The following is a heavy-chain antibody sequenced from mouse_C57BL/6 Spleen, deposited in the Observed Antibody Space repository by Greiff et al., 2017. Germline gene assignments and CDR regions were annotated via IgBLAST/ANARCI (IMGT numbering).Heavy chain of an antibody. V-gene: IGHV5-16*01. Sequence: EVMLVESEGGLVQPGSSMKLSCTASGFTFSDYYMAWVRQVPEKGLEWVANINYDGSSTYYLDSLKSRFIISRDNAKNILYLQMSSLKSEDTATYYCARGGLYYDYDEGFAYWGQGTLVTVSA. CDR2: INYDGSST. CDR1: GFTFSDYY. J-gene: IGHJ3*01. D-gene: IGHD2-4*01. CDR3: ARGGLYYDYDEGFAY.